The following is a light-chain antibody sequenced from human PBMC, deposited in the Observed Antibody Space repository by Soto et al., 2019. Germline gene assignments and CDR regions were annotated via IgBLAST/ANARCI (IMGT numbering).Light chain of an antibody. V-gene: IGLV1-44*01. CDR3: AAWDDSLNGVV. Sequence: QSVLTQPPSASGTPGQRVTISCSGSSSNIGTNTVNWYQQLPGTAPKLLIYNNNQRPSGVPDRFSGSKSGTSASLAISGLQSEAEADYYCAAWDDSLNGVVFGGGTKVTVL. CDR2: NNN. J-gene: IGLJ2*01. CDR1: SSNIGTNT.